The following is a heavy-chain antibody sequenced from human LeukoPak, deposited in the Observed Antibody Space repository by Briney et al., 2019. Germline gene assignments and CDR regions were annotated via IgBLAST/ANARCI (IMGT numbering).Heavy chain of an antibody. Sequence: SETLSLTCAVYGGSFSGYYWSWLRQPPGEGLEWIGEVNQSGSTNYNPSLTSRVTISVDTSKNQFSLNLSSATAADTAVYYCASSDGYGLVGIWGQGTMVTVSS. CDR1: GGSFSGYY. CDR3: ASSDGYGLVGI. J-gene: IGHJ3*02. V-gene: IGHV4-34*01. D-gene: IGHD3-10*01. CDR2: VNQSGST.